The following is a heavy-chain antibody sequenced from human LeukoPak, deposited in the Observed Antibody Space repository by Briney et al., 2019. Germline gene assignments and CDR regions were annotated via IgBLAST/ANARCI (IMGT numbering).Heavy chain of an antibody. J-gene: IGHJ5*01. CDR2: IYYSGST. V-gene: IGHV4-59*11. Sequence: SETLSLTCTVSGGSISSHYWSWIRQPPGKGLEWIGYIYYSGSTNYNPSLKSRVTISVDTSKNQFSLELTSVTAADTAIFYCARLRPLLDQLLYFAFDSWGQGTLVTVSS. CDR3: ARLRPLLDQLLYFAFDS. CDR1: GGSISSHY. D-gene: IGHD2-2*02.